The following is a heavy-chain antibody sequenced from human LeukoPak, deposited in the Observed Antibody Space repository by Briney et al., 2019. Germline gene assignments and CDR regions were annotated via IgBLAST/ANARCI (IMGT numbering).Heavy chain of an antibody. J-gene: IGHJ5*02. D-gene: IGHD3-9*01. CDR3: ARDGWYYDILTGYYNSWFDP. CDR2: IWYDGSNK. V-gene: IGHV3-33*01. CDR1: GFTFSSYG. Sequence: GRALRLSCAASGFTFSSYGMHWVRQAPGKGLEWVAVIWYDGSNKYYADSVKGRFTISRDNSKNTRYLQMNSLRAEDTAVYYCARDGWYYDILTGYYNSWFDPWGQGTLVTVSS.